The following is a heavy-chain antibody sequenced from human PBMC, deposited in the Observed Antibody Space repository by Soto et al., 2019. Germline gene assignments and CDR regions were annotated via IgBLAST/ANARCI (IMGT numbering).Heavy chain of an antibody. V-gene: IGHV1-18*01. CDR2: ISAYNGNT. CDR1: GYTFTSYG. Sequence: ASVKVSCKASGYTFTSYGISWVRQAPGQGLEWVGWISAYNGNTNYAQKLQGRVTMTTDTSTSTAYMELRSLRSDDTAVYYCARGGAMGAAPYYGMDVWGQGTTVTVSS. CDR3: ARGGAMGAAPYYGMDV. D-gene: IGHD5-18*01. J-gene: IGHJ6*02.